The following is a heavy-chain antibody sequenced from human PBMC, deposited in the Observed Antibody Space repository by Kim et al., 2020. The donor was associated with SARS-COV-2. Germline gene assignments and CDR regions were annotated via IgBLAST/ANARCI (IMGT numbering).Heavy chain of an antibody. V-gene: IGHV5-51*01. D-gene: IGHD3-10*01. CDR3: ARQRGDPFDY. J-gene: IGHJ4*02. Sequence: DTRYSPSFQGQVTISADKSISTAYLQWSSLKASDTAMYYCARQRGDPFDYWGQGTLVTVSS. CDR2: DT.